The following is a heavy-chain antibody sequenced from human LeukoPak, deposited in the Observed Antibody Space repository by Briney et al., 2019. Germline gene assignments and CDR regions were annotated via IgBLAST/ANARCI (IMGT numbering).Heavy chain of an antibody. CDR2: IRQDGSEK. D-gene: IGHD3-3*01. J-gene: IGHJ3*02. CDR3: ARDAFSRISVFGVVSDAFDI. CDR1: GFTFSSYW. Sequence: GGSLRLSCAASGFTFSSYWMSWVRQAPGKGPEWVANIRQDGSEKYYVDSVKGRFTISRDNAKNSLYLQMNSLRAEDTAVYYCARDAFSRISVFGVVSDAFDIWGQGTMVTVSS. V-gene: IGHV3-7*01.